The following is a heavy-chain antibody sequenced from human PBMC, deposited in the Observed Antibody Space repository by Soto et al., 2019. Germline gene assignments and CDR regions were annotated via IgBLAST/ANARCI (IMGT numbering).Heavy chain of an antibody. V-gene: IGHV4-61*01. CDR1: GGSFKSGSYS. Sequence: QVQLQESGPGLVKPSETLSLTCTVSGGSFKSGSYSWSWLRQPPGKGLEWIGYVYHTGRTSYNTSPKSRVSISMETSKNQFSLNLASVSGAETAVYFCARDFAYFDSWGQGTLVTVSS. CDR3: ARDFAYFDS. D-gene: IGHD3-3*01. J-gene: IGHJ4*02. CDR2: VYHTGRT.